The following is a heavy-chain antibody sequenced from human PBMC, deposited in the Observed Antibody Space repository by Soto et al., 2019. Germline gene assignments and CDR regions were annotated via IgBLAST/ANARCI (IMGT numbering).Heavy chain of an antibody. CDR2: IYPGDSDT. V-gene: IGHV5-51*01. Sequence: GESLKISCKGSGYSFTSYWIGWVRQMPGKGLEWMGIIYPGDSDTRYSPSFQGQVTISADKSISTAYLQWSSLKASDTAMYYCARHRGSSWPYYYYYGMDVWGQGPRSPSP. CDR3: ARHRGSSWPYYYYYGMDV. D-gene: IGHD6-13*01. CDR1: GYSFTSYW. J-gene: IGHJ6*02.